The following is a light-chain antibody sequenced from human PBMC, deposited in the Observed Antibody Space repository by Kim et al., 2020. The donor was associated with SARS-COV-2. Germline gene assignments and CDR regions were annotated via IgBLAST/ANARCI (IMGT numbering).Light chain of an antibody. CDR2: DAS. J-gene: IGKJ4*01. CDR1: QGIRSD. CDR3: QQLNDYRPLT. Sequence: AIHLTQSPSSLSASVGDTVTITCRASQGIRSDLAWYQQKPGHAPTILIYDASTLENGVPSRFSGSGSGTEFSITISSLQSEDFATYYCQQLNDYRPLTFGGGTKVDIK. V-gene: IGKV1D-13*01.